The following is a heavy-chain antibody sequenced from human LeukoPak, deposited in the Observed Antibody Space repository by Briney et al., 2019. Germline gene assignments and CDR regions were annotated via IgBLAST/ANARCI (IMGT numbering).Heavy chain of an antibody. CDR1: GGSISSGGYY. D-gene: IGHD4-23*01. CDR3: ARSDYGGNSRFDY. CDR2: TYYSGST. V-gene: IGHV4-31*03. Sequence: PSQTLSLTCTVSGGSISSGGYYWSWIRQHPGKGLEWIGNTYYSGSTYYNPSLKSRVTISVDMSKNQFSLKLSSVTAADTAVYYCARSDYGGNSRFDYWGQGTLVTVSS. J-gene: IGHJ4*02.